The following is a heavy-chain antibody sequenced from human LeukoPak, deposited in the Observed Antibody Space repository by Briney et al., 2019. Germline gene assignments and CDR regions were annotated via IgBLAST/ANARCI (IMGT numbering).Heavy chain of an antibody. CDR3: ARDLYNWFDP. V-gene: IGHV4-61*02. CDR2: IYTSGST. CDR1: GGSISSGSYY. J-gene: IGHJ5*02. Sequence: SSETLSLTCTVSGGSISSGSYYWSWIRQPAGKGLEWIGRIYTSGSTNYNPSLKSRVTISVDTSKNQFSLKLSSVTAADTAMYYCARDLYNWFDPWGQGTLVTVSS.